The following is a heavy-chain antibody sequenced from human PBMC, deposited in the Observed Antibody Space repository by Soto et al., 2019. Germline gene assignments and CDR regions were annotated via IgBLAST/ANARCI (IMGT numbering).Heavy chain of an antibody. CDR1: GYTFTSYG. Sequence: GASVKVSCKAPGYTFTSYGISWVRQAPGQGLEWMGWISAYNGNTNYAQKLQGRVTMTTDTSTSTAYMELRSLRSDDTAVYYCARGDFWSGYSPGGMDVWGQGTTVTVSS. D-gene: IGHD3-3*01. J-gene: IGHJ6*02. CDR2: ISAYNGNT. V-gene: IGHV1-18*01. CDR3: ARGDFWSGYSPGGMDV.